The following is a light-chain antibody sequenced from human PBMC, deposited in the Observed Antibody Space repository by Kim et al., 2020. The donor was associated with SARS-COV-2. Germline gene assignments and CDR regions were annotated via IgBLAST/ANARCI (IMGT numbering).Light chain of an antibody. J-gene: IGLJ2*01. Sequence: GQGATLSFTGSSPNSGAGDDVHWYQQLPGTAPNPLIYGNNNRPSGVPDRFSGSKSGTSASLAITGLQAEDEADYYCQSYDSSLSGVFGGGTQLTVL. CDR3: QSYDSSLSGV. V-gene: IGLV1-40*01. CDR1: SPNSGAGDD. CDR2: GNN.